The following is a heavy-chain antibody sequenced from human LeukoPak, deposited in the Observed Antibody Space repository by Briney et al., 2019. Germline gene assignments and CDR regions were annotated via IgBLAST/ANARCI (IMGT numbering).Heavy chain of an antibody. CDR2: ISAYNGNT. D-gene: IGHD3-22*01. Sequence: ASVKVSCKASGYTFTGYGISWVRQAPGQGLEWMGWISAYNGNTNYAQKLQGRVTMTTDTSTSTAYMELRSLRSDDTAVYYCASSNYYDSSGYYPPFDYWGQGTLVTVSS. V-gene: IGHV1-18*01. CDR3: ASSNYYDSSGYYPPFDY. CDR1: GYTFTGYG. J-gene: IGHJ4*02.